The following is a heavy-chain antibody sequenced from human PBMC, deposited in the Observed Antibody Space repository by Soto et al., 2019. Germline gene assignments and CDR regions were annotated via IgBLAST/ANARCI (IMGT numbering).Heavy chain of an antibody. CDR3: ARDLAVVVPAAILYYYYGMDV. V-gene: IGHV3-33*01. Sequence: QVQLVESGGGVVQPGRSLRLSCAASGFTFSSYGMHWVRQAPGKGLEWVAVIWYDGSNKYYADSVKGRFTISRDNSKNTLYLQMNSLRAEDTVVYYCARDLAVVVPAAILYYYYGMDVWGQGTTVTVSS. CDR1: GFTFSSYG. CDR2: IWYDGSNK. D-gene: IGHD2-2*01. J-gene: IGHJ6*02.